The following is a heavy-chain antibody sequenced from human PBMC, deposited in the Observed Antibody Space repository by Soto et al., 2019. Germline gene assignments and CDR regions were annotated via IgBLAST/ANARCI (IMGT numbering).Heavy chain of an antibody. J-gene: IGHJ4*02. D-gene: IGHD3-22*01. CDR1: GFTFSNAW. V-gene: IGHV3-73*01. CDR3: TRLRVGYYDSSGSRVTYDY. CDR2: IRSKANSYAT. Sequence: GGSLRLSCAASGFTFSNAWMSWVRQAPGKGLEWVGRIRSKANSYATAYAASVKGRFTISRDDSKNTAYLQMNSLKTEDTAVYYCTRLRVGYYDSSGSRVTYDYWGQGTLVTVS.